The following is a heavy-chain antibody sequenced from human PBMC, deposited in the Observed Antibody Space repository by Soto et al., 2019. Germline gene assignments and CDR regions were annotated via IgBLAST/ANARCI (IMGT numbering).Heavy chain of an antibody. CDR2: IIPIFGTA. CDR1: GGTFSSYA. V-gene: IGHV1-69*13. Sequence: RASVKVSCKASGGTFSSYAISWVRQAPGQGLEWMGGIIPIFGTANYAQKFQGRVTITADESTSTAYMELSSLRSEDTAVYYCARGLPPNWNDRDYWGQGTLVTVSS. CDR3: ARGLPPNWNDRDY. J-gene: IGHJ4*02. D-gene: IGHD1-20*01.